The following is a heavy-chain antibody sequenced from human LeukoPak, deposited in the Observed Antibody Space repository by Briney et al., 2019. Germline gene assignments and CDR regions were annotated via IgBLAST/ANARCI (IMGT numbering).Heavy chain of an antibody. CDR2: ISGSGGST. CDR1: GFTVSSNY. CDR3: AKEVLDAFDI. Sequence: GGSLRLSCAASGFTVSSNYMSWVRQAPGKGLEWVSAISGSGGSTYYADSVKGRFTISRDNSKNTLYLQMNSLRAEDTAVYYCAKEVLDAFDIWGQGTMVTVSS. V-gene: IGHV3-23*01. D-gene: IGHD4/OR15-4a*01. J-gene: IGHJ3*02.